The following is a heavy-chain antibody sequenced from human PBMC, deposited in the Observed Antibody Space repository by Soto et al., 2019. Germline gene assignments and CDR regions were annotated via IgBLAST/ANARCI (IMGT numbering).Heavy chain of an antibody. V-gene: IGHV1-8*01. CDR1: GYTFTSYD. Sequence: ASVKVSCKASGYTFTSYDINWVRQATGQGXEWMGWMNPNSGNTGYAQKFQGRVTMTRNTSISTAYMELSSLRSEDTAVYYCARGVLGYCSSTSCYYYYGMDVWGQGTTVTVSS. D-gene: IGHD2-2*01. J-gene: IGHJ6*02. CDR2: MNPNSGNT. CDR3: ARGVLGYCSSTSCYYYYGMDV.